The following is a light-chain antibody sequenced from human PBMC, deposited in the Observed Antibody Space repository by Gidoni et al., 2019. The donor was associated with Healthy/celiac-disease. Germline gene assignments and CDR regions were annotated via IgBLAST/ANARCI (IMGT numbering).Light chain of an antibody. CDR2: GAS. J-gene: IGKJ1*01. CDR3: QQYGSSLTWT. CDR1: QSVSSSY. Sequence: EIVLTQSPATLSLSPGERATLSCRASQSVSSSYLAWYQQKPGQAPRLLIYGASSSATGVPDRFSGSGSGTDFTLTISRLEPEDFAVYYCQQYGSSLTWTFGQGTKVEIK. V-gene: IGKV3-20*01.